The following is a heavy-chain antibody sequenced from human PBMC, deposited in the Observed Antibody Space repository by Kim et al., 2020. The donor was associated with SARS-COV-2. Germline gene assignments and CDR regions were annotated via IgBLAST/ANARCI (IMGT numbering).Heavy chain of an antibody. CDR3: ARLGGSGYDSELDY. D-gene: IGHD5-12*01. Sequence: SETLSLTCTVSGDSISDSYYWGWIRQPPGKGLGWIGSIHYSGSTYYNPSLKSRVTISVDMSKNQFSLNLRSVTAADTAVYYCARLGGSGYDSELDYWGQGNLVTVSS. CDR1: GDSISDSYY. CDR2: IHYSGST. V-gene: IGHV4-39*01. J-gene: IGHJ4*02.